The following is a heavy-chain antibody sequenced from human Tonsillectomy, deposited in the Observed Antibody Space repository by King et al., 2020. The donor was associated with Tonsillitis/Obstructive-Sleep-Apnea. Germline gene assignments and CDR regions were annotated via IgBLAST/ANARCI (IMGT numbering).Heavy chain of an antibody. CDR2: IYYSGST. D-gene: IGHD2-2*01. CDR3: AWGAAASSYYMDV. CDR1: GGSISSYY. J-gene: IGHJ6*03. V-gene: IGHV4-59*08. Sequence: HVQLQESGPGLVKPSETLSLTCTVSGGSISSYYWSWIRQPPGKGLEWIGYIYYSGSTNYNPSLKSRVTISVDTSKNQFSLKLSSVTAADTAVYYCAWGAAASSYYMDVWGKGTTVTVSS.